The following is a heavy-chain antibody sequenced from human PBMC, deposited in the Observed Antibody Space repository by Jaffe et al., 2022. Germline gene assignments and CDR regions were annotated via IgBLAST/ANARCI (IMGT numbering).Heavy chain of an antibody. D-gene: IGHD2-15*01. CDR3: ARKRSTHFDY. J-gene: IGHJ4*02. Sequence: QVQLQESGPGLVKPSETLSLTCAVSGYSISSGYYWGWIRQPPGKGLEWIGSIYHSGSTYYNPSLKSRVTISVDTSKNQFSLKLSSVTAADTAVYYCARKRSTHFDYWGQGTLVTVSS. CDR1: GYSISSGYY. V-gene: IGHV4-38-2*01. CDR2: IYHSGST.